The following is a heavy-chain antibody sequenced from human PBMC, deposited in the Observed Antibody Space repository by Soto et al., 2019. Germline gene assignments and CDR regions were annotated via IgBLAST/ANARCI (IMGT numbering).Heavy chain of an antibody. V-gene: IGHV3-30*18. Sequence: QVQLVESGGGVVQPGRSLRLSCEASGFTFGDYGMDWVRQAPGKGLEWVAVISYDGSNRYYADSVEGRFTVSRDNSKNTRSLQMQSLGPEDTAVYYCAKALGRSPERYGLGEYFQPWGQGTLVTVSS. J-gene: IGHJ1*01. CDR1: GFTFGDYG. D-gene: IGHD7-27*01. CDR3: AKALGRSPERYGLGEYFQP. CDR2: ISYDGSNR.